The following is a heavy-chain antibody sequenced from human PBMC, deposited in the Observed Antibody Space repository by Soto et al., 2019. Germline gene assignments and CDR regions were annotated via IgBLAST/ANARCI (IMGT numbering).Heavy chain of an antibody. CDR2: IWYDGSNK. V-gene: IGHV3-33*01. CDR3: ARDSGPAGGGACDI. J-gene: IGHJ3*02. CDR1: GFTFSSYG. D-gene: IGHD6-25*01. Sequence: GGSLRLSCAASGFTFSSYGMHWVRQAPGKGLEWVAVIWYDGSNKYYTDSVKGRFTVSRDNSKNTVYLQLDTLRAEDTAIYFCARDSGPAGGGACDIWGQGTMVTVSS.